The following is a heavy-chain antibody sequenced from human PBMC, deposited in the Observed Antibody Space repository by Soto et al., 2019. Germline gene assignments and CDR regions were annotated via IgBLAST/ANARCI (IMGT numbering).Heavy chain of an antibody. D-gene: IGHD3-10*01. CDR3: ARGGGSFGELTLYFDH. Sequence: EVQLVESGGVLVQPGGSLRVSCAASGFTFTNHAMSWVRQAPGKGLEWVSAISGSGGGTYYADSVKGRFTISRDNFDNTMYLQMNSRRAGDTAVYFCARGGGSFGELTLYFDHWGQGTLVTVSS. J-gene: IGHJ4*02. V-gene: IGHV3-23*04. CDR1: GFTFTNHA. CDR2: ISGSGGGT.